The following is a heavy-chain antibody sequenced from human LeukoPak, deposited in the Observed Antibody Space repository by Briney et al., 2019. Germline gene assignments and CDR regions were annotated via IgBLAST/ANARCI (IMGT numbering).Heavy chain of an antibody. CDR1: GGSVSSYY. V-gene: IGHV4-4*07. J-gene: IGHJ4*02. Sequence: SETLSLTCTVSGGSVSSYYWSWIRQPAGKGLEWIGRIYSRGDTNYNPSLKSRVAMSVDTSKNQFSLKLSSVTAADTAVYYCARGPRSTDWYSIDYWGQGTLVTVSS. CDR3: ARGPRSTDWYSIDY. CDR2: IYSRGDT. D-gene: IGHD6-19*01.